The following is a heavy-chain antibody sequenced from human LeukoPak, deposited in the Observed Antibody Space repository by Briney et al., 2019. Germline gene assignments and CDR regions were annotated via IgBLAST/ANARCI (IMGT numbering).Heavy chain of an antibody. CDR1: GYTFTGYY. Sequence: ASVKVSCKASGYTFTGYYMHWVRQAPGQGLEWMGWINPNSGGTNYAQKFQGRVTMTRDTSISIAYMELSRLRSDDTAVYYCARVVVDIVATYIWFDPWGQGTLVTVSS. D-gene: IGHD5-12*01. CDR3: ARVVVDIVATYIWFDP. V-gene: IGHV1-2*02. J-gene: IGHJ5*02. CDR2: INPNSGGT.